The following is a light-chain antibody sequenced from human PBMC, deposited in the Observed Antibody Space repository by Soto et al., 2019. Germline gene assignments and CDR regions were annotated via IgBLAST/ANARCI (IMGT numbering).Light chain of an antibody. CDR2: GNS. Sequence: QSVLTQPPSVSGAPGQRVTISFTGSSSNIGAGYDVHWYQQLPGTAPKLLIYGNSNRPSGVPDRFSGSKSGTSASLAITGLQAEDEYDYYCQSYDSSLSVVFGGGTKVTVL. V-gene: IGLV1-40*01. CDR1: SSNIGAGYD. J-gene: IGLJ2*01. CDR3: QSYDSSLSVV.